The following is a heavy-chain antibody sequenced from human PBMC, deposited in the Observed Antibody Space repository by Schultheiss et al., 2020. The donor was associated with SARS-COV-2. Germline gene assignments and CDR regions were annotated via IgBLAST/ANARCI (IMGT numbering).Heavy chain of an antibody. CDR1: GYTFTSYD. J-gene: IGHJ4*02. Sequence: ASVKVSCKASGYTFTSYDINWVRQATGQGLEWMGWMNPDSGDTKFAQKFQGRVTMIRDTSISTAYMELSRLTFDDTAVYYCARKRAVIVTPGLDYWGQGTLVTVSS. V-gene: IGHV1-8*01. D-gene: IGHD4-17*01. CDR3: ARKRAVIVTPGLDY. CDR2: MNPDSGDT.